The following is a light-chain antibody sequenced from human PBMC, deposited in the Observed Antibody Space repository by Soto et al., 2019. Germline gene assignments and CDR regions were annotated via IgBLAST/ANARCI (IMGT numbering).Light chain of an antibody. CDR2: GAS. CDR1: QSVINNY. V-gene: IGKV3-20*01. CDR3: QQYGTSRT. Sequence: EIVMTQSPCTLSLSPGDRATLSCRASQSVINNYLDWYQQRPGQAPRLLIYGASNRATGIPDRFSGSGYGTDFTLTISRLEPEDFAVYYCQQYGTSRTFGQGTKVEVK. J-gene: IGKJ1*01.